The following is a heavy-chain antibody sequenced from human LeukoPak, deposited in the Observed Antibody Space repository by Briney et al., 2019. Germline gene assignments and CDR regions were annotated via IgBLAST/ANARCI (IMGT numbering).Heavy chain of an antibody. V-gene: IGHV3-73*01. CDR3: TTDHYYGSGSSTRFDY. J-gene: IGHJ4*02. D-gene: IGHD3-10*01. Sequence: GGSLRLSCAASGFILSDYNMNRVRQAPGKGLEWVGRIRSKANSYATAYAASVKGRFTISRDDSKNTLYLQMNSLKTEDTAVYYCTTDHYYGSGSSTRFDYWGQGTLVTVSS. CDR2: IRSKANSYAT. CDR1: GFILSDYN.